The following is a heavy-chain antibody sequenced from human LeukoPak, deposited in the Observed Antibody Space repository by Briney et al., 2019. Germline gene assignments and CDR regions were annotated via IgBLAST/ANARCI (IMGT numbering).Heavy chain of an antibody. J-gene: IGHJ6*02. Sequence: PSETLSLTCAVYGGSFSGYYWSWIRQPPGKGLEWIGEINHSGSTNYNPSLKSRVTISVDTSKNQFSLKLSSVTAADTAVYYCARGGRRYSYAPSYYYGMDVWGQGTTVTVSS. D-gene: IGHD5-18*01. V-gene: IGHV4-34*01. CDR1: GGSFSGYY. CDR2: INHSGST. CDR3: ARGGRRYSYAPSYYYGMDV.